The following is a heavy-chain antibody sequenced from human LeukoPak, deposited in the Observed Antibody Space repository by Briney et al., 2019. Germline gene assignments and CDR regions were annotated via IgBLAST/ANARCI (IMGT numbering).Heavy chain of an antibody. J-gene: IGHJ4*02. CDR2: ISYDGSNK. CDR1: GFTFSSYA. D-gene: IGHD2-2*01. V-gene: IGHV3-30*04. CDR3: ARDSRPRPPAGAYDFDY. Sequence: GGSLRLSCAASGFTFSSYAMHWVRQAPGKGLEWVAVISYDGSNKYYADSVKGRFTISRDNSKNTLYLQMNSLRAEDTAVYYCARDSRPRPPAGAYDFDYWGQGTLVTVSS.